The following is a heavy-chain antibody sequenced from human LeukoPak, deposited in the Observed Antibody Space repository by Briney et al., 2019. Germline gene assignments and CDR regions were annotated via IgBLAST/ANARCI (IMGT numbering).Heavy chain of an antibody. CDR1: GFTFSSYW. J-gene: IGHJ4*02. CDR3: ARVGSGNTYGYGDY. Sequence: PGGSLRLSCAASGFTFSSYWMHWVRQAPGKGLVWVSRINSDGSSTYYADSVKGRFTISRDNSKNTLYLQMNSLRVEDTAVYFCARVGSGNTYGYGDYWGQGTLVTVSS. D-gene: IGHD5-18*01. CDR2: INSDGSST. V-gene: IGHV3-74*01.